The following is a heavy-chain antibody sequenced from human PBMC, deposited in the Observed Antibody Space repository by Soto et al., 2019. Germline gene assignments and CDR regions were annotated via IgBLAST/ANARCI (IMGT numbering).Heavy chain of an antibody. CDR3: ASRFLVVVVVAPDYYGMDV. Sequence: ASVKVSCKASGGTFSSYAISWVRQAPGQGLEWMGGIIPIFGTANYAQKFQGRVTITADKSTSTAYMELSSLRSEDTAVYYCASRFLVVVVVAPDYYGMDVWGQGTTVTVSS. D-gene: IGHD2-15*01. CDR2: IIPIFGTA. V-gene: IGHV1-69*06. J-gene: IGHJ6*02. CDR1: GGTFSSYA.